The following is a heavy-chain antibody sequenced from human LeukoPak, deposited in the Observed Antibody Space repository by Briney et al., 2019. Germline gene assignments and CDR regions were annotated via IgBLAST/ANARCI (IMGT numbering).Heavy chain of an antibody. CDR3: AKANRDYDFWSGYPCFEY. D-gene: IGHD3-3*01. Sequence: PGGSLRLSCTASGFTFSSYAMSWVRQAPGKGLEWVSAISGSGVTTYYADSVMGRFTISGDSSKNTLYVQMNRLRAEDTAVYYCAKANRDYDFWSGYPCFEYWGQGTLVTVSS. J-gene: IGHJ4*02. V-gene: IGHV3-23*01. CDR1: GFTFSSYA. CDR2: ISGSGVTT.